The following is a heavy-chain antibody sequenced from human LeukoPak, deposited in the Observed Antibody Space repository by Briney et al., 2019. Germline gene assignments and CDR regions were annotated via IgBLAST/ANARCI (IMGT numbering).Heavy chain of an antibody. CDR2: IIPIFGTA. J-gene: IGHJ6*04. V-gene: IGHV1-69*01. CDR3: ARAGGITMVRGVHYYYYYYGMDV. Sequence: SVKVSCKVSEGTFSSYAISWVRQAPGQGLEWLGGIIPIFGTANYAQKFQGRVTITADESTSTAYMELSSLRSEDTAVYYCARAGGITMVRGVHYYYYYYGMDVWGKGTTVTVSS. CDR1: EGTFSSYA. D-gene: IGHD3-10*01.